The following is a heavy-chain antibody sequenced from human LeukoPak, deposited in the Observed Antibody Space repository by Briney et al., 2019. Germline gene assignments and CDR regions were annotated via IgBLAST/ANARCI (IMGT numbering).Heavy chain of an antibody. Sequence: ASVKVSCRASGYTFTSYYMHWVRQAPRQGLEWMGLINPSGGSTSYAQKLQGRVTMTTDTSTTTVYMELSSLRSEDTAVYYCARGHGQWVVRISLDYWGQGTLVTVSS. D-gene: IGHD6-19*01. J-gene: IGHJ4*02. CDR3: ARGHGQWVVRISLDY. CDR2: INPSGGST. V-gene: IGHV1-46*04. CDR1: GYTFTSYY.